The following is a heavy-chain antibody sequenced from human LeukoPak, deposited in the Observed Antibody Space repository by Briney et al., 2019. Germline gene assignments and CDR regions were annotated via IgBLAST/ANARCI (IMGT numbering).Heavy chain of an antibody. CDR3: TREWPSTGYFDY. CDR2: ISPSGSTT. CDR1: GFTLRDYY. D-gene: IGHD1-1*01. Sequence: GGSLRLSCVASGFTLRDYYMSWIRQPPGKGLEWLSYISPSGSTTYTDSVKGRFTISRDNAENSVYLQMNSLGAEDTAVYFCTREWPSTGYFDYWGQGTLVTVSS. V-gene: IGHV3-11*01. J-gene: IGHJ4*02.